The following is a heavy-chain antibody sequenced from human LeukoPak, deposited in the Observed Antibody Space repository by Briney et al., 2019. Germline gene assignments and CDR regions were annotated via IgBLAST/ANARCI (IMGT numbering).Heavy chain of an antibody. CDR2: IYYSGST. J-gene: IGHJ5*02. V-gene: IGHV4-39*01. CDR1: GGSISRSSYY. D-gene: IGHD2-2*01. CDR3: ARRAPAAIWFDP. Sequence: SETLSLTCTVSGGSISRSSYYWGWIRQPPGKGLEWIGSIYYSGSTYYNPSLKSRVTISVDTSKNQFSLRLSSVTAADTAVYYCARRAPAAIWFDPWGQGTLVTVSS.